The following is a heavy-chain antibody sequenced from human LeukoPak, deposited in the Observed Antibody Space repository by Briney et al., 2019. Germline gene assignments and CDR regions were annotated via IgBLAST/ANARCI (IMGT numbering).Heavy chain of an antibody. CDR2: IYYSGST. J-gene: IGHJ3*02. V-gene: IGHV4-59*01. D-gene: IGHD4-17*01. Sequence: PSETLSLTCTVSGGSISSYYWSWIRQPQGKGLEWIGYIYYSGSTNYNPSLKSRVTISVDTSKNQFSLKLSSVTAADTAVYYCARDGATVTSFNYDAFDIWGQATMVTVSS. CDR1: GGSISSYY. CDR3: ARDGATVTSFNYDAFDI.